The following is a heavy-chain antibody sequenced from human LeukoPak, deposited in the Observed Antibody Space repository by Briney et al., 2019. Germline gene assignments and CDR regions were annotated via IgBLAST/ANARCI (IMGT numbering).Heavy chain of an antibody. CDR1: GGSISSYY. D-gene: IGHD3-3*01. J-gene: IGHJ4*02. V-gene: IGHV4-59*01. Sequence: SETLSLTCTVSGGSISSYYWSWIRQPPGKGLEWIGYIYYSGSTNYNPSLKSRVTISVDTSKNQFSLKLSSVTAADTAVYYCARGSWYYDFWSGYPAFDYWGQGTLVTVSS. CDR2: IYYSGST. CDR3: ARGSWYYDFWSGYPAFDY.